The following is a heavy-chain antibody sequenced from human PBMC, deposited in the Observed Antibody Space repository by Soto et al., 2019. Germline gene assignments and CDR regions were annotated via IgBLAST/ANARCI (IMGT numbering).Heavy chain of an antibody. CDR2: IKQDGSER. V-gene: IGHV3-7*03. J-gene: IGHJ5*02. D-gene: IGHD3-10*01. Sequence: EVQLVESGGDLVQPGGSLSLSCAASAFTFSNYWMSWVRQTPGRGLEWVANIKQDGSERYYVDSVKGRFTISRDNAKNTLYLQMNSLRAEDTAVYYCAKGVRGVIGWFDPWGQGTLVTVSS. CDR3: AKGVRGVIGWFDP. CDR1: AFTFSNYW.